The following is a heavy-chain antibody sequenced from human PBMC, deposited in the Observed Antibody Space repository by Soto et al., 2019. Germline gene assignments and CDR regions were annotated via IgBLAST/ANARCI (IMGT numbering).Heavy chain of an antibody. Sequence: SETLSLTCTVSGGSISSSSYYWGWIRQPPGKGLEWIGSIYYSGSTYYNPSLKSRVTISVDTSKNQFSLKLSSVTAADTAVYYCARHSGSSHPVVAGTGGDFDYWGQGTLVTVSS. V-gene: IGHV4-39*01. D-gene: IGHD6-19*01. CDR1: GGSISSSSYY. CDR3: ARHSGSSHPVVAGTGGDFDY. CDR2: IYYSGST. J-gene: IGHJ4*02.